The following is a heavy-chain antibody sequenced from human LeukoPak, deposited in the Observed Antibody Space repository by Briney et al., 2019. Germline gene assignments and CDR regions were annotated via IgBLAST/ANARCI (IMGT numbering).Heavy chain of an antibody. CDR2: YIPMFGTA. CDR3: AGASSKWELSF. Sequence: SVKVSCKASGGTLSRYAISWVRQAPGQGLEWMGGYIPMFGTANYAQNFQNRVTISADESTSTFSMEVSSLRPEDTAVYFCAGASSKWELSFWGQGTLVTVSS. V-gene: IGHV1-69*01. J-gene: IGHJ4*02. D-gene: IGHD1-26*01. CDR1: GGTLSRYA.